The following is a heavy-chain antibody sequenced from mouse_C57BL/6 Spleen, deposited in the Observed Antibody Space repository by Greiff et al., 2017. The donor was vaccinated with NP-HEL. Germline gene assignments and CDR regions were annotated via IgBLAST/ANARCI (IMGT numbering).Heavy chain of an antibody. J-gene: IGHJ2*01. CDR2: ISSGGSYT. Sequence: DVKLVESGGDLVKPGGSLKLSCAASGFTFSSYGMSWVRQTPDKRLEWVATISSGGSYTYYPDSVKGRFTISRDNAKNTLYLQMSSLKSEDTAMYYCARHEGPYDYEYYFDYWGQGTTLTVSS. D-gene: IGHD2-4*01. CDR3: ARHEGPYDYEYYFDY. V-gene: IGHV5-6*02. CDR1: GFTFSSYG.